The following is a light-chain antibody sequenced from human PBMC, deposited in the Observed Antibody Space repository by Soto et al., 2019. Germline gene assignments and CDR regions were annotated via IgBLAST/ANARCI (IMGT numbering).Light chain of an antibody. CDR1: NIGSKS. CDR3: QVWDSSGDYVV. V-gene: IGLV3-21*02. Sequence: SYELTQPPSVSVAPGQTARITYGGNNIGSKSVHWYQQRPGQAPVLVVYDDSDRPSGIPERFSGSNSGNTASLTISRVEAGDEADYYCQVWDSSGDYVVFGGGTKLTVL. CDR2: DDS. J-gene: IGLJ2*01.